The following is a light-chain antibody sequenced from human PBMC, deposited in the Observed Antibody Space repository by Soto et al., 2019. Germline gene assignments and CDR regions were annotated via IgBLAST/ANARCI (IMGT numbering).Light chain of an antibody. CDR2: SNN. J-gene: IGLJ2*01. CDR1: SSNIGSST. V-gene: IGLV1-44*01. CDR3: AAWDDSLNGVE. Sequence: QSVLTQPPSASGTPGQRVTISCSGSSSNIGSSTVNWYQHLPGTAPKLLIYSNNARSSGVPDRFSGSKSGTSASLAISGLQSEDEADYYWAAWDDSLNGVEFGGGTKLTVL.